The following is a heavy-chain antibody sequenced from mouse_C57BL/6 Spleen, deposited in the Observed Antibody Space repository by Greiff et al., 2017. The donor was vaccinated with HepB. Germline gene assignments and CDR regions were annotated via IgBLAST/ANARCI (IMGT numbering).Heavy chain of an antibody. CDR1: GFTFSSYA. Sequence: EVQVVESGGGLVKPGGSLKLSCAASGFTFSSYAMSWVRQTPEKRLEWVATISDGGSYTYYPDNVKGRFTISRDNAKNNLYLQMSHLKSEDTAMYYCARDTGDYDGAWFAYWGQGTLVTVSA. D-gene: IGHD2-4*01. CDR2: ISDGGSYT. J-gene: IGHJ3*01. V-gene: IGHV5-4*01. CDR3: ARDTGDYDGAWFAY.